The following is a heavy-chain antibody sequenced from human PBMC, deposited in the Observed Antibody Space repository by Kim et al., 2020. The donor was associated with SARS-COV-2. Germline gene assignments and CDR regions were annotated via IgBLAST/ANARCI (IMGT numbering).Heavy chain of an antibody. V-gene: IGHV1-69*04. J-gene: IGHJ6*02. CDR3: ARDLGSGNYYYGMDV. D-gene: IGHD1-26*01. Sequence: QKFQGRVTITADKYTSTAYMELSSLRSEDTAVYYCARDLGSGNYYYGMDVWGQGTTVTVSS.